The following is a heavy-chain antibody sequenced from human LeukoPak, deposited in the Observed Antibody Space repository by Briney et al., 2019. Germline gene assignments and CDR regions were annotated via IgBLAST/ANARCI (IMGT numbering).Heavy chain of an antibody. J-gene: IGHJ4*02. D-gene: IGHD3-10*01. Sequence: GGSLRLSCAASGFTFSSYAMSCVRQAPGKGLEWVSGISGNGASTYYADSVKGRFSISRDESRSTLYLQMNSLRADDTAVYYCAKGRGNSYEGPGYWGQGTLVTVSS. CDR3: AKGRGNSYEGPGY. CDR1: GFTFSSYA. V-gene: IGHV3-23*01. CDR2: ISGNGAST.